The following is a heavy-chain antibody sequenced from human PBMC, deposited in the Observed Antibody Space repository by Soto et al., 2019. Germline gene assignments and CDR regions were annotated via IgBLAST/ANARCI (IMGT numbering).Heavy chain of an antibody. CDR1: GGTFSSYA. D-gene: IGHD5-12*01. CDR3: ARYQDSGYVIKLLSFSNMDY. CDR2: IIPIFGTA. V-gene: IGHV1-69*12. Sequence: QVQLVQSGAEVKKPGSSVKVSCKASGGTFSSYAISWVRQAPGQGLEWMGGIIPIFGTANYAQKFQGRVTVTADESTSTAYMELSSLRSEDTCGYYCARYQDSGYVIKLLSFSNMDYGGQWTTVCVS. J-gene: IGHJ6*02.